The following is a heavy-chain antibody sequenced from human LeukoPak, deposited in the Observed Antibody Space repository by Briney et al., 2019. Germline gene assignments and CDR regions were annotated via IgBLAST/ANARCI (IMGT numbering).Heavy chain of an antibody. CDR3: ARAYYYDSSGYYNFDY. J-gene: IGHJ4*02. CDR1: GYTFTSYY. D-gene: IGHD3-22*01. CDR2: INPSGGST. Sequence: ASVKVSCKASGYTFTSYYMHWVRQAPGQGLEWMGIINPSGGSTSYAQKFQGGVTMTRDTSTSTVYMELSSLRSEDTAVYYCARAYYYDSSGYYNFDYWGQGTLVTVSS. V-gene: IGHV1-46*03.